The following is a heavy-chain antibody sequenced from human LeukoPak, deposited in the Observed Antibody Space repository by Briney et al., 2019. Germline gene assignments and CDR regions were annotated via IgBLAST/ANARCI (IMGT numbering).Heavy chain of an antibody. J-gene: IGHJ4*02. D-gene: IGHD3-16*02. V-gene: IGHV1-46*01. CDR2: VNPIGGSA. CDR3: AEVSGIGELSVEVDY. Sequence: ASVKVSCKASGYTFTKYYIHWVRQAPGQGLEWMGKVNPIGGSATYAQKFQGRVTMTRDTSTSTVYMELSSLNSADTAVFYCAEVSGIGELSVEVDYGRQGTLVTVSS. CDR1: GYTFTKYY.